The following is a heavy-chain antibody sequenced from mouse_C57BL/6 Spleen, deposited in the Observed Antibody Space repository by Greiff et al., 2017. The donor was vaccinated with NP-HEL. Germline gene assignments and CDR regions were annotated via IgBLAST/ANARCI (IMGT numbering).Heavy chain of an antibody. CDR1: GYTFTDYY. V-gene: IGHV1-26*01. D-gene: IGHD1-1*01. J-gene: IGHJ3*01. Sequence: VQLQQSGPELVKPGASVKISCKASGYTFTDYYMNWVKQSHGKSLEWIGDINPNNGGTSYNQKFKGKATLTVDKSSSTAYMELRSLTSEDSAVYYCARCYYGRSYRLAYWGQGTLVTVSA. CDR2: INPNNGGT. CDR3: ARCYYGRSYRLAY.